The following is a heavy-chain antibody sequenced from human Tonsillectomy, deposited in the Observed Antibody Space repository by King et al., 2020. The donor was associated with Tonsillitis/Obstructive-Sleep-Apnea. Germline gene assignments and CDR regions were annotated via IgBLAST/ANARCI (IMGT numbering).Heavy chain of an antibody. Sequence: LQLQESGPGLVKPSGTLSLTCAVSGGSISSSNWWSWVRQPPGKGLGLIGEIYHSVSTNYNPSLKSRVTISVDKSKNQFSLKLSSVTAADTAVYYCARAHSGWPRTFDYWGQGTLVTVSS. CDR1: GGSISSSNW. CDR3: ARAHSGWPRTFDY. V-gene: IGHV4-4*02. D-gene: IGHD6-19*01. J-gene: IGHJ4*02. CDR2: IYHSVST.